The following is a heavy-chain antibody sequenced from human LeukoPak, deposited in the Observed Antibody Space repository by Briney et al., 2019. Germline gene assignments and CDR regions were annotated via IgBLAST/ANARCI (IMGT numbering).Heavy chain of an antibody. CDR2: ISSSSAYI. Sequence: GGSLRLSCAASGFTFSSYNMNWVRQAPGKGLEWVSSISSSSAYIYYADSVMGRFTISRDNAKNSLYLQMNSLRAEDTAVYYCARAPGHMGFFXXWXXXSXVT. J-gene: IGHJ4*02. V-gene: IGHV3-21*01. CDR3: ARAPGHMGFFXX. CDR1: GFTFSSYN. D-gene: IGHD2-21*01.